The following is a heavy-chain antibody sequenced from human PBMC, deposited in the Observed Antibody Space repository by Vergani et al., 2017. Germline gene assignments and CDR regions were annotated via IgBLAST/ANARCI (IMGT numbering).Heavy chain of an antibody. D-gene: IGHD6-19*01. J-gene: IGHJ6*02. Sequence: EVQLVESGGGLVQPGGSLRLSCAASGFTFSSYSMNWVRQAPGKGLEWVSSISSSSSYIYYADSVKGRFTISRDNAKNSLYLQMNSLRAEDTAVYYCARDRSSGWGGSQSMDVWGQGTTVTVSS. CDR3: ARDRSSGWGGSQSMDV. V-gene: IGHV3-21*01. CDR1: GFTFSSYS. CDR2: ISSSSSYI.